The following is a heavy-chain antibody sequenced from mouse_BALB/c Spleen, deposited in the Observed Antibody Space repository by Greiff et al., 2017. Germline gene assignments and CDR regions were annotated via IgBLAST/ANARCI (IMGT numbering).Heavy chain of an antibody. Sequence: VQVVESGPGLVQPSQSLSITCTVSGFSLTSYGVHWVRQSPGKGLEWLGVIWSGGSTDYNAAFISRLSISKDNSKSQVFFKMNSLQANDTAIYYCARGYDYDWFAYWGQGTLVTVSA. D-gene: IGHD2-4*01. V-gene: IGHV2-2*02. CDR3: ARGYDYDWFAY. CDR2: IWSGGST. CDR1: GFSLTSYG. J-gene: IGHJ3*01.